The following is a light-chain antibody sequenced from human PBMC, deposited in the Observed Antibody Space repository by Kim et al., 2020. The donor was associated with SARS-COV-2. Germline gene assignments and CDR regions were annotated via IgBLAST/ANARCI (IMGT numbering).Light chain of an antibody. CDR3: QQYNNWPLT. Sequence: VSPGGRATLPCRASQNVRSHLAWYQQKPGQTPRLLIYGASTRATGVPARFSGSGFGTEFTLTISSLQSEDFAVYYCQQYNNWPLTFGGGTKVEIK. CDR2: GAS. J-gene: IGKJ4*01. CDR1: QNVRSH. V-gene: IGKV3-15*01.